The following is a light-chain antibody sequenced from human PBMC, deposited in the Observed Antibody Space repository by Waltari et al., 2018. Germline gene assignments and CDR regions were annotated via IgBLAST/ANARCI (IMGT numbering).Light chain of an antibody. CDR1: QSVRNN. CDR2: GAS. V-gene: IGKV3-15*01. CDR3: QQYNNWPPWT. Sequence: EIVMKQSPATLSVSPAERATLSCRASQSVRNNLVGYQQKPGQPPRLLIYGASTRVPGIAAMFSGSVAGAEFTLTISSLQSEDFAVYYCQQYNNWPPWTFGQGPKVEIK. J-gene: IGKJ1*01.